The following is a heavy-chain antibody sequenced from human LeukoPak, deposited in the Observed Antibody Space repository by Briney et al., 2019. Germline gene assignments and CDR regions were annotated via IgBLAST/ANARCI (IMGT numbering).Heavy chain of an antibody. CDR2: INPSGGST. D-gene: IGHD2-15*01. CDR3: ARTIVDGGTDF. CDR1: GYTFTCYY. Sequence: ASVKVSCKASGYTFTCYYIHWMRQAPGQGLEWMGKINPSGGSTSYAQKFQGRVTMTRDTSTSTVYMELSSLRSEDTAVYYCARTIVDGGTDFWGQGTLVTVSS. V-gene: IGHV1-46*01. J-gene: IGHJ4*02.